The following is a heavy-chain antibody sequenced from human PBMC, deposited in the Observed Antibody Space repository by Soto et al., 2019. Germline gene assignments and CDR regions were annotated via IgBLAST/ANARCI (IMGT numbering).Heavy chain of an antibody. V-gene: IGHV1-8*01. CDR3: ARGHYDLWSKYYGMDV. CDR2: MKPNSGHT. D-gene: IGHD3-3*01. J-gene: IGHJ6*02. CDR1: GYTFTTYA. Sequence: GASVEVSCKDSGYTFTTYAIYWLRQATGQGLEWMGWMKPNSGHTGYAQKFQGRGTMTRDTSISAAYMELSSLRSDDTAVYYCARGHYDLWSKYYGMDVWGQGTTVTVSS.